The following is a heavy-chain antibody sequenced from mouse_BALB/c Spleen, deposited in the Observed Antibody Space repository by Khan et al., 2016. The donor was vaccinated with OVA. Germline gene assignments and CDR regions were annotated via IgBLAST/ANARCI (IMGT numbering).Heavy chain of an antibody. CDR3: ARYPSWYFDV. Sequence: QVHVKQSGAELLRPGTSVKMSCKAGGYTFTNYLIGWVKQRPGHGLEWIGDIYPGVYYTNYNEKFKGKATLTADTSSSTVFMQLSSLTFEDSAIYYCARYPSWYFDVWGAGTTVTVSS. V-gene: IGHV1-63*02. J-gene: IGHJ1*01. CDR2: IYPGVYYT. CDR1: GYTFTNYL.